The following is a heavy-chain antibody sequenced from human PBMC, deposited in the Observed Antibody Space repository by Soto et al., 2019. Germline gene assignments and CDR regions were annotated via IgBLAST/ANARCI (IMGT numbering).Heavy chain of an antibody. CDR2: FYYSGST. J-gene: IGHJ5*02. V-gene: IGHV4-31*03. CDR1: GGSISTGGYY. CDR3: ARSVFP. Sequence: QVQLQESGPGLVKPSQTLSLTCTVSGGSISTGGYYWNWTRQHPGKGLGRIGYFYYSGSTYYNPSLESRVTSSVNTSKNQFSLKLSSVTAADTAVYYCARSVFPWGQGTLGTVSS.